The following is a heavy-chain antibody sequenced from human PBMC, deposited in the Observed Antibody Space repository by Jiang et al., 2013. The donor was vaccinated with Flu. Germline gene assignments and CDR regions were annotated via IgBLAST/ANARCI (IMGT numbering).Heavy chain of an antibody. J-gene: IGHJ4*02. CDR2: ISWNSGSI. CDR1: GFTFDDYA. Sequence: QLVESGGGLVQPGRSLRLSCAASGFTFDDYAMHWVRQAPGKGLEWVSGISWNSGSIGYADSVKGRFTISRDNAKNSLYLQMNSLRAEDTALYYCAKDRIPFYRGGEHFDYWGQGTLVTVSS. D-gene: IGHD3-10*01. V-gene: IGHV3-9*01. CDR3: AKDRIPFYRGGEHFDY.